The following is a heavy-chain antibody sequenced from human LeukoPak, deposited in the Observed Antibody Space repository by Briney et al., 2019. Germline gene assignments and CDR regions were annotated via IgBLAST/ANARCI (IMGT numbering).Heavy chain of an antibody. J-gene: IGHJ3*02. CDR2: ISWNSGSI. CDR3: AASVAIDAFDI. Sequence: GGSLRLSCAASGFTFDDYAMHWVRQAPGKGLEGVSGISWNSGSIGYADSVKGRFTISRDNAKNSLYLQMNSLRAEDMALYYCAASVAIDAFDIWGQGTMVTVSS. V-gene: IGHV3-9*03. CDR1: GFTFDDYA. D-gene: IGHD6-19*01.